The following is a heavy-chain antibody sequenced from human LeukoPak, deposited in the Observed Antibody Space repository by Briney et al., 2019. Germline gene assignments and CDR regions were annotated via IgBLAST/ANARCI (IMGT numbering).Heavy chain of an antibody. CDR3: ARGRYSSSSISGWYYGMDV. J-gene: IGHJ6*02. D-gene: IGHD6-6*01. CDR1: GYTFTSYY. V-gene: IGHV1-46*01. Sequence: GASVKASCKASGYTFTSYYMHWVRQAPGQGLEWMGIINPSGGSTSYAQKFQGRVTMTRDTSTSTVYMELSSLRSEDTAVYYCARGRYSSSSISGWYYGMDVWGQGTTVTVSS. CDR2: INPSGGST.